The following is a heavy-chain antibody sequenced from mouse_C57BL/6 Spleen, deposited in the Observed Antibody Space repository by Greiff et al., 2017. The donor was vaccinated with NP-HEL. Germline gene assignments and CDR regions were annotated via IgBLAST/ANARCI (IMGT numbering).Heavy chain of an antibody. V-gene: IGHV1-26*01. CDR3: AREGDYDGGSYAMDY. CDR2: INPNNGGT. CDR1: GYTFTDYY. Sequence: VQLQQSGPELVKPGASVKISCKASGYTFTDYYMNWVKQSHGKSLEWIGDINPNNGGTSYNQKFKGKATLTVDKSSSTAYMELRSLTSEDSAVYYCAREGDYDGGSYAMDYWGQGTSVTVSS. J-gene: IGHJ4*01. D-gene: IGHD2-4*01.